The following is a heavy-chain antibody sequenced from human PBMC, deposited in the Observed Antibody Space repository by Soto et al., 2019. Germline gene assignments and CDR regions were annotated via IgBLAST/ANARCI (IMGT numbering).Heavy chain of an antibody. CDR2: ICHSGMT. CDR1: GASLISGDW. D-gene: IGHD2-15*01. Sequence: QIQLQESGPGLVKPSGTLSLTCAVSGASLISGDWWSWVRLPPGKGLEWIGEICHSGMTNYNPALKSRATISMDRAKRQVSLEMTSVTAADTAMYYCTAQCGLGYTLHYSGQGTRVTVSS. V-gene: IGHV4-4*02. CDR3: TAQCGLGYTLHY. J-gene: IGHJ4*02.